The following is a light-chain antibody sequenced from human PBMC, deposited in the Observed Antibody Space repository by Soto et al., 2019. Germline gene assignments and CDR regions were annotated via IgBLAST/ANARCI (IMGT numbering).Light chain of an antibody. V-gene: IGLV2-8*01. CDR3: SSYSGSDNFVV. CDR1: SSDVGGYNL. CDR2: EVI. Sequence: QSALTQPPSASGSPGQSVTISCAGTSSDVGGYNLVSWYQQHPGKAPKLMIYEVIKRPSGVPDRFSGSKSGNTASLTVSGVHAEDEADYYCSSYSGSDNFVVFGGGTKVTVL. J-gene: IGLJ2*01.